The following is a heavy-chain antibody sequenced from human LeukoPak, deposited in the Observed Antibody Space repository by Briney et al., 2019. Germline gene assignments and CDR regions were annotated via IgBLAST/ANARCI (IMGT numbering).Heavy chain of an antibody. CDR2: IIPIFGTA. CDR3: ASCIAARTYYYYYMDV. D-gene: IGHD6-6*01. V-gene: IGHV1-69*06. J-gene: IGHJ6*03. Sequence: ASVKVSCKASGGTFSSYAISWVRQAPGQGLEWMGGIIPIFGTANYAQKFQGRVTITADKSTSTAYMELSSLRSEDTAVYYCASCIAARTYYYYYMDVWGKGTTVTVSS. CDR1: GGTFSSYA.